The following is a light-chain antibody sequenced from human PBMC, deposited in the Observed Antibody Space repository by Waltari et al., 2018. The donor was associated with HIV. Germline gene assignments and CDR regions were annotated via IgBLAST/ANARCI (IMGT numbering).Light chain of an antibody. CDR3: QSYDSSLSGVI. V-gene: IGLV1-40*01. J-gene: IGLJ2*01. Sequence: QSVLTQPPSVSGAPGQRVTISCTGNTPNIGAGYDVHWYQQLPGTAPKPLIYGNTNRPSGVPDRFSGSTSGTSASLAITGLQADDEADFYCQSYDSSLSGVIFGGGTKLTVL. CDR1: TPNIGAGYD. CDR2: GNT.